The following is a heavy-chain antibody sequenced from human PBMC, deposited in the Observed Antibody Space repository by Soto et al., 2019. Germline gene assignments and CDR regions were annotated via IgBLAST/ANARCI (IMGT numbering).Heavy chain of an antibody. J-gene: IGHJ4*02. V-gene: IGHV1-8*01. CDR2: MNPNSGNT. D-gene: IGHD6-13*01. Sequence: QVQLVQSGAEVKKPGASVKVSCKASGYTFTSYDINWVRQATGQGLEWMGWMNPNSGNTGHAQKFQGRVTMSRNTSISTAYMELSCLRSEDTAVYYCAREHSSSWRFDYWGQGTLVTVSS. CDR3: AREHSSSWRFDY. CDR1: GYTFTSYD.